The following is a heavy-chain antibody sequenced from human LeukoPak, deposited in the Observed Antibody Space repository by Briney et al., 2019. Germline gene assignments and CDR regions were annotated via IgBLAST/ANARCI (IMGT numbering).Heavy chain of an antibody. D-gene: IGHD3-16*01. Sequence: SETLSLTCTVSGGSIKNYYWSWIRHPPGKGLEWIAYINDNGHSGYNPSLESRVTISVDTSKNHFSLRLRSVTAADSAVYYCARESADYVRGSFSDSWGQGILVTVSS. CDR2: INDNGHS. CDR3: ARESADYVRGSFSDS. V-gene: IGHV4-59*12. CDR1: GGSIKNYY. J-gene: IGHJ4*02.